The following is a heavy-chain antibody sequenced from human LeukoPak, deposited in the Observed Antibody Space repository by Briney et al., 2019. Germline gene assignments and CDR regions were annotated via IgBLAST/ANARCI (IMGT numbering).Heavy chain of an antibody. D-gene: IGHD2-2*01. CDR2: SNHSGST. CDR3: ARIRRYCSSTSCYNWFDP. J-gene: IGHJ5*02. V-gene: IGHV4-34*01. CDR1: GGSFSGYY. Sequence: SETLSLTCAVYGGSFSGYYWSWIRQPPGKGLEWIGESNHSGSTNYNPSLKSRVTISVDTSKNQFSLKLSSVTAADTAVYYCARIRRYCSSTSCYNWFDPWGQGTLVTVSS.